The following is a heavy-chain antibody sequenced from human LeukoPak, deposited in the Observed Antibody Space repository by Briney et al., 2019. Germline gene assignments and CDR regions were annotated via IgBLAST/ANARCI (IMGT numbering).Heavy chain of an antibody. D-gene: IGHD5-24*01. CDR2: IYYSGST. CDR3: ARGDGEMATIYFDY. J-gene: IGHJ4*02. V-gene: IGHV4-59*01. CDR1: GGSISSYY. Sequence: SETLSLTCTVSGGSISSYYWSWIRQPPGKGLEWIGYIYYSGSTNYNPSLKSRVTISVDTSKNQFSLKLSSVTAADTAVYYCARGDGEMATIYFDYWGQGTLVTVSS.